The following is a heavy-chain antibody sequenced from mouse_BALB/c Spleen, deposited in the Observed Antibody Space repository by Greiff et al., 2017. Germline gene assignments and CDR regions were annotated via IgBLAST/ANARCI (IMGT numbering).Heavy chain of an antibody. J-gene: IGHJ3*01. Sequence: EVKLVESGGGLVKPGGSLKLSCAASGFTFSSYAMSWVRQSPEKRLEWVAEISSGGSYTYYPDTVTGRFTISRDNAKNTLYLEMSSLRSEDTAMYYCARHVGNPPFFAYWGQGTLVTVSA. D-gene: IGHD2-1*01. CDR2: ISSGGSYT. CDR1: GFTFSSYA. V-gene: IGHV5-9-4*01. CDR3: ARHVGNPPFFAY.